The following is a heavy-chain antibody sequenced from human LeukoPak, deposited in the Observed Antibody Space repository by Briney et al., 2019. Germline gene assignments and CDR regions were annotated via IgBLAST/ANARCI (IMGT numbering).Heavy chain of an antibody. CDR1: GFTFSDFP. V-gene: IGHV3-23*01. D-gene: IGHD3-10*01. CDR3: AKDSRDSGSNFDY. Sequence: GGSLRLSCAASGFTFSDFPMIWVRQAPGKGLEWVSTIFPSSVEIHYADSVKGRFTISRDNSKNTLYLQMNSLRAEDTAVYYCAKDSRDSGSNFDYWGQGTLVTVSS. J-gene: IGHJ4*02. CDR2: IFPSSVEI.